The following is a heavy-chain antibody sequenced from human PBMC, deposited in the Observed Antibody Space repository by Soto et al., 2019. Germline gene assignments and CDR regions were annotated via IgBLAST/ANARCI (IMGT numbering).Heavy chain of an antibody. CDR3: ARCGLDYGMDV. D-gene: IGHD3-16*01. Sequence: QVQLQESGPGLVKPSETLSLTCTVSGGSISSYYWCWIRQPAGKGLECIGRFYPSGNINYNPSLKSLLTMSGDTSRNQFSLTLTSVTAADTAVYYCARCGLDYGMDVWGQGTTVTVSS. CDR2: FYPSGNI. V-gene: IGHV4-4*07. CDR1: GGSISSYY. J-gene: IGHJ6*02.